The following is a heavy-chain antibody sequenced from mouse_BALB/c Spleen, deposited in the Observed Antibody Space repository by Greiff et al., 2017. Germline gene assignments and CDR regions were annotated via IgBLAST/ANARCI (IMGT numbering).Heavy chain of an antibody. J-gene: IGHJ2*01. Sequence: EVQLVESGPGLVKPSQSLSLTCSVTGYSITSGYYWNWIRQFPGNKLEWMGYISYDGSNNYNPSLKNRISITRDTSKNQFFLKLNSVTTEDTATYYCAREGITTENFDYWGQGTTLTVSS. CDR2: ISYDGSN. CDR3: AREGITTENFDY. D-gene: IGHD1-1*01. CDR1: GYSITSGYY. V-gene: IGHV3-6*02.